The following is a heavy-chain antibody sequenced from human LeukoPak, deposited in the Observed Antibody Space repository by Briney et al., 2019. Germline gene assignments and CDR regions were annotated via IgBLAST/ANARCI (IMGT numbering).Heavy chain of an antibody. V-gene: IGHV1-2*06. Sequence: ASVKVSCKASGYTFSGYYIHWVRQAPGQGLEWMGRVNPNSGGINYAQKFQGRVTMTMDTSIRKAYMELNRLRSDDRSVYYCARSFFCSSGTYFFDYWGQGTLVTVSS. CDR1: GYTFSGYY. D-gene: IGHD2-15*01. CDR3: ARSFFCSSGTYFFDY. CDR2: VNPNSGGI. J-gene: IGHJ4*02.